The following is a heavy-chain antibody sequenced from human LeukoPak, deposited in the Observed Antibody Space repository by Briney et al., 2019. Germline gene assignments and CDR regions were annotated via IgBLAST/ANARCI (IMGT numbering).Heavy chain of an antibody. V-gene: IGHV3-23*01. CDR1: GFTFSSYA. Sequence: QSGGSLRLSCAASGFTFSSYAMSWVRQAPGKGLEWVSAISGSGGSTYYADSVKGRFTISRDNSKNTLYLQMNSLRAEDTAVYYCAKDQQRTTVTTRPWFDPWGQGTLVTVSS. J-gene: IGHJ5*02. D-gene: IGHD4-17*01. CDR2: ISGSGGST. CDR3: AKDQQRTTVTTRPWFDP.